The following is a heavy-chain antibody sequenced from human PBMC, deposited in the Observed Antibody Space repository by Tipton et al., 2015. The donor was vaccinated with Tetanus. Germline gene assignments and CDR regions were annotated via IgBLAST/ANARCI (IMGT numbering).Heavy chain of an antibody. D-gene: IGHD2-8*01. V-gene: IGHV4-31*03. J-gene: IGHJ5*02. CDR3: ARRLIQNWFDP. CDR2: IYYTGNT. Sequence: TLSLTCNVSGGSIRSGGYYWTWIRQHPERGLEWIGYIYYTGNTYYNLSLKSRVTISVDSSRNQFSLKMTSLTAADTAVYYCARRLIQNWFDPWGQGALVTVSS. CDR1: GGSIRSGGYY.